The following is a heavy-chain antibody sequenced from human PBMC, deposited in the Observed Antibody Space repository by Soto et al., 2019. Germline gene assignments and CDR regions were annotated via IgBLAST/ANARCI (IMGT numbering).Heavy chain of an antibody. J-gene: IGHJ4*02. Sequence: SETLSLTCTVSGTSISSYYWSWIRQPPGKGLEWIANIHYSGTTNYNPSLASRVTLSVDTSKNQFSLKMTSVTAADRAMYFCARYNSYAIDYWGRGTLVTVS. CDR1: GTSISSYY. D-gene: IGHD2-8*01. V-gene: IGHV4-59*01. CDR2: IHYSGTT. CDR3: ARYNSYAIDY.